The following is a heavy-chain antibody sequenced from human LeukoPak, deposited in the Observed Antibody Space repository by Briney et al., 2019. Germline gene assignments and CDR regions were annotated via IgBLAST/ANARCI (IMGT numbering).Heavy chain of an antibody. D-gene: IGHD2-8*01. CDR1: GFTFSSYW. Sequence: PGGSLRLSCAASGFTFSSYWMSWVRQAPGKGLEWLANIKQDGSEKYYVDSVKGRFTISRDNAKNSLYLQMNSLRAEDTAVYYCARDSDCTNGVCSPIDFWGQGTLVTVSS. V-gene: IGHV3-7*03. J-gene: IGHJ4*02. CDR3: ARDSDCTNGVCSPIDF. CDR2: IKQDGSEK.